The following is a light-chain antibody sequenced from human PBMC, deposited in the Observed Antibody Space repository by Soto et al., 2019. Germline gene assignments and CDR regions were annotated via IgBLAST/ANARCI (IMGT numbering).Light chain of an antibody. CDR1: QTISSW. Sequence: DIQMTQSPSTLSVSVGDRFTITCRASQTISSWLAWYQQKPGKAPKLLIYKASTLKSGVPSRFSGSGSGTEFTLTISRLQPDDFATYYCQQYNSYPWTFGQGTKVDIK. CDR3: QQYNSYPWT. V-gene: IGKV1-5*03. J-gene: IGKJ1*01. CDR2: KAS.